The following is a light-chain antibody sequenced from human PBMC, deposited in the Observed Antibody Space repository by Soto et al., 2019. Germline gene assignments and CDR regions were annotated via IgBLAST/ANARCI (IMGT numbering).Light chain of an antibody. CDR3: SSYGRSSTFGYV. V-gene: IGLV2-23*03. CDR1: SSDVGSYNL. CDR2: EGS. Sequence: QSALTQPASVSGSPGQSITISCTGTSSDVGSYNLVSWYQQHPGKAPKLMIYEGSKRPSGVSNRFSGSKSGNTASLTISDLQAEDEAEYYCSSYGRSSTFGYVFGTGTKLTVL. J-gene: IGLJ1*01.